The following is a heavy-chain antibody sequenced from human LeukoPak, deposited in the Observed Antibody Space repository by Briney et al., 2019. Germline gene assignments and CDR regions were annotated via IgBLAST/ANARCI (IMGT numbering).Heavy chain of an antibody. Sequence: GSLRLSCAASGFTFSFNGMHWVRQAPGKGLEWVAFLPYDGGNQYYADSVKGRFTISRDNSKNTLYLQMNSLKTEDTAVYYCAKDRGLSFDYWGQGTLVTVSS. CDR2: LPYDGGNQ. V-gene: IGHV3-30*02. CDR3: AKDRGLSFDY. J-gene: IGHJ4*02. D-gene: IGHD2-15*01. CDR1: GFTFSFNG.